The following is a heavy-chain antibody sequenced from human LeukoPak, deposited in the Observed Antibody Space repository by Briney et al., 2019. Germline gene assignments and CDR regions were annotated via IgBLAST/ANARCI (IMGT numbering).Heavy chain of an antibody. CDR3: ARRSGSGWYIDY. V-gene: IGHV4-59*08. J-gene: IGHJ4*02. Sequence: SETLSLTCTVSGGSISSYYWSWIRQPPAKGLEWIGYIYYSGSTSYNPSLKSRVTISLDTSKNQFSLELSSVTAADTALYYCARRSGSGWYIDYWGQGTLVTVSS. CDR2: IYYSGST. D-gene: IGHD6-19*01. CDR1: GGSISSYY.